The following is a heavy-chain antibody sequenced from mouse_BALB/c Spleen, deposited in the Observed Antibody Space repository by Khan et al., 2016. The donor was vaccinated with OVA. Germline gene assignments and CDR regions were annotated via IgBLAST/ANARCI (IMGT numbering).Heavy chain of an antibody. Sequence: EVQLQESGPGLVKPPQSLSLTCTVTGYSITSNYAWNWIRQFPGNKLEWMGYISYSGSTSYNPSLKSRISITRDTSKNQFFLQLNSVTTEDTATYYCARKNYYGYALDYWGQGTSVTVSS. CDR1: GYSITSNYA. D-gene: IGHD1-1*01. CDR2: ISYSGST. J-gene: IGHJ4*01. CDR3: ARKNYYGYALDY. V-gene: IGHV3-2*02.